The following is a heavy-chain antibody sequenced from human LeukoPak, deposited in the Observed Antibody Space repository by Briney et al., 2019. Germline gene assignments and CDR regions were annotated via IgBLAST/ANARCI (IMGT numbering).Heavy chain of an antibody. D-gene: IGHD3-22*01. Sequence: GGSLRLSCAASGFTFSSYGMQWVRQATGKGLEWVAVISFDGSNKYYADSVKGRFTISRDNSKNTLYLQMNSLRAEDTAVYYCARDLDYYDSSGYYLGLGYWGQGTLVTVSS. J-gene: IGHJ4*02. CDR1: GFTFSSYG. CDR2: ISFDGSNK. CDR3: ARDLDYYDSSGYYLGLGY. V-gene: IGHV3-30*03.